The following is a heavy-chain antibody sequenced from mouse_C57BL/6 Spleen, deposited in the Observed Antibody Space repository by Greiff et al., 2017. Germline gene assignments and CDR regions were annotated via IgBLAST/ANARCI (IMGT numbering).Heavy chain of an antibody. CDR3: ARRLIYDGYYDAMDY. V-gene: IGHV8-12*01. Sequence: QVTLKECGPGILQSSQTLSLTCSFSGFSLSTSGMGVSWIRQPSGKGLEWLAHIYWDDDKRYNPSLKSRLTISKDTSRNQVFLKITSVDTADTATYYCARRLIYDGYYDAMDYWGQGTSVTVSS. CDR1: GFSLSTSGMG. D-gene: IGHD2-3*01. CDR2: IYWDDDK. J-gene: IGHJ4*01.